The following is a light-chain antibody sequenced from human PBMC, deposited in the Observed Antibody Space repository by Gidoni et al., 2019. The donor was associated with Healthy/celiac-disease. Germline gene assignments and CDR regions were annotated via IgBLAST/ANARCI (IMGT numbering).Light chain of an antibody. CDR2: GAS. CDR1: QSVSSSY. V-gene: IGKV3-20*01. J-gene: IGKJ4*01. Sequence: EIVLTQSPATRSLSPGERATLSCRASQSVSSSYLAWYQQKPGQAPRLLIYGASSRATGIPDRISGSGSGTDFTLTISRLEPEDFAVYYCQQYGSSPLTFGGGTKVEIK. CDR3: QQYGSSPLT.